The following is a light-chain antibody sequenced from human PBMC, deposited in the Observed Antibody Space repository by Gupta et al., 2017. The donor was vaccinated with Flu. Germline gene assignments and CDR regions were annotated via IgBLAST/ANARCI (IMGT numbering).Light chain of an antibody. CDR3: QQYKNWPPWT. CDR2: SIS. Sequence: IVLTQSPATLSVSPGERATLSCRASQSVSSNLAWYQQKPGQSPRLLIYSISTRATGVPARFSGSGSETEFTLTISSLQSEDFAVYYCQQYKNWPPWTFGQGTKVEIK. V-gene: IGKV3-15*01. J-gene: IGKJ1*01. CDR1: QSVSSN.